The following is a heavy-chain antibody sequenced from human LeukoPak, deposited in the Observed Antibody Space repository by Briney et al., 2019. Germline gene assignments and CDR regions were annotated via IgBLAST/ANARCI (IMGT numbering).Heavy chain of an antibody. CDR3: ARVGYTSYYYYGMDV. CDR2: ISSNGGST. D-gene: IGHD6-13*01. CDR1: GFTFSSYA. J-gene: IGHJ6*02. Sequence: GGSLRLSCAASGFTFSSYAMHWVRQAPGEGPEYVSAISSNGGSTYYANSVKGRFTISRDNSKNTLYLQMGSLRAEDMAVYYCARVGYTSYYYYGMDVWGQGTTVTVSS. V-gene: IGHV3-64*01.